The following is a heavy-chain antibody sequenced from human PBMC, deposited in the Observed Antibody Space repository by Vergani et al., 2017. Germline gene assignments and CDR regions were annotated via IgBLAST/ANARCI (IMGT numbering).Heavy chain of an antibody. CDR3: ASGGYDIPLDY. CDR2: ISYDGSNK. V-gene: IGHV3-30-3*01. Sequence: VQLVESGGVVVQPGGSLRLSCAASGFTFSSYAMHWVRQAPGKGLEWVAVISYDGSNKYYADSVKGRFTISRDNSKNTLYLQMNSLRAEDTAVYYCASGGYDIPLDYWGQGTLVTVSS. CDR1: GFTFSSYA. J-gene: IGHJ4*02. D-gene: IGHD5-12*01.